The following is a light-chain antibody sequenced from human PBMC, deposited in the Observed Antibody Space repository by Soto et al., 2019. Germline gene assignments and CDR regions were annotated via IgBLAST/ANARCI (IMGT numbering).Light chain of an antibody. CDR3: QQRYNWPLT. Sequence: EIVLTQSPATLSLSPGERATLSCRASQSVSSSLAWYQQKPGQAHRLLIYGASNGAAGIPASFSGTGSGTDFTLTISSLEPDDFAVYYCQQRYNWPLTFGGGTKVDIK. V-gene: IGKV3-11*01. J-gene: IGKJ4*01. CDR2: GAS. CDR1: QSVSSS.